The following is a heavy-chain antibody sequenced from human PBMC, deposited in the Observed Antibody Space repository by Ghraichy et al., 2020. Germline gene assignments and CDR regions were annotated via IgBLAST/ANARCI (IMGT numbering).Heavy chain of an antibody. J-gene: IGHJ5*01. CDR2: IIHSAPP. V-gene: IGHV4-34*01. D-gene: IGHD2-21*01. CDR1: GGSFTGSF. Sequence: SETLSLTCGVSGGSFTGSFFPWILPPPGHFLAFLWEIIHSAPPSYPPSLRLRFPLSIDTSNNQFSLQLRSVTSADTAVYYCARGDSWVLLDSWGQGTLVNVSS. CDR3: ARGDSWVLLDS.